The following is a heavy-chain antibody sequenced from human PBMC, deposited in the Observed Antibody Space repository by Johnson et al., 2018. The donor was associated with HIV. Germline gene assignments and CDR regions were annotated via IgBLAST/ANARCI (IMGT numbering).Heavy chain of an antibody. V-gene: IGHV3-7*01. CDR1: GFTFSVYD. D-gene: IGHD2-2*01. Sequence: VQLVESGGGVVQSGGSLRLSYDASGFTFSVYDRHWVRQAPGKGLEWVANIKQDGSEHYYVDSVKGRFTISRDNAKNSVYLQMNNLRVEDTAVYYCARDPHGGYCSSSSCYGGDAFDIWGQGTMVIVS. CDR2: IKQDGSEH. CDR3: ARDPHGGYCSSSSCYGGDAFDI. J-gene: IGHJ3*02.